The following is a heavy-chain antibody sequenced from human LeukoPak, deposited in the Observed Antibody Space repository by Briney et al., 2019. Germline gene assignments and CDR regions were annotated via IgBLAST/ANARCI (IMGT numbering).Heavy chain of an antibody. D-gene: IGHD2-21*01. CDR3: AKKVITYYYDMDV. CDR1: GFTFSNYA. V-gene: IGHV3-23*01. CDR2: ISGSGGAT. J-gene: IGHJ6*02. Sequence: PGGSLRLSCAASGFTFSNYAMSWVRQAPGKGLEWVSGISGSGGATYYADSVKGRFTISRDNSKNTLYLQMSGLRAEDTAVYYCAKKVITYYYDMDVWGQGTTVTVSS.